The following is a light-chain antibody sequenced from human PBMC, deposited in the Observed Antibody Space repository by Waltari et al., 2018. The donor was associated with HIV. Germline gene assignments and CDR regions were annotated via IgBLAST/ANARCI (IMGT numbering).Light chain of an antibody. CDR2: DTN. Sequence: QTVVTQETSFSVSPGGTVTFTCGLSSGSVSSRYYPSWYQKTPGLPPRILIYDTNTRSSGVPDRFSGFLGNKAALTITGAQSDDESEYYCLLYVGTGIWVFGGGTKLTVL. J-gene: IGLJ3*02. V-gene: IGLV8-61*01. CDR1: SGSVSSRYY. CDR3: LLYVGTGIWV.